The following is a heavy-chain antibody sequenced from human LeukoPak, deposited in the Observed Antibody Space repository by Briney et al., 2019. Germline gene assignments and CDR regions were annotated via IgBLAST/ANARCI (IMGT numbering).Heavy chain of an antibody. D-gene: IGHD3-10*01. V-gene: IGHV3-30*18. CDR3: AKFTR. CDR2: ISYDGSNK. CDR1: GFTFSSYG. Sequence: GRSLRLSCAASGFTFSSYGMHWVRQAPGKGLEWVAVISYDGSNKYYADSVKGRFTISRDNSKNTLYLQMNSLRAEDTAVCYCAKFTRWGQGTLVTVSS. J-gene: IGHJ4*02.